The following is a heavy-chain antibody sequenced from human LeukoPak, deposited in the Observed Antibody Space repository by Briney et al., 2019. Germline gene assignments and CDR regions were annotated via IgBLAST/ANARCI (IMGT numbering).Heavy chain of an antibody. V-gene: IGHV4-34*01. D-gene: IGHD3-10*01. CDR1: GFTFSNAW. Sequence: GSLRLSCAASGFTFSNAWMSWVRQAPGKGLEWIGEINHSGSTNYNPSLKSRVTISVDTSKNQFSLKLSSVTAADTAVYYCARGPYYYGSGSYTIYYYYYMDVWGKGTTVTVSS. CDR2: INHSGST. J-gene: IGHJ6*03. CDR3: ARGPYYYGSGSYTIYYYYYMDV.